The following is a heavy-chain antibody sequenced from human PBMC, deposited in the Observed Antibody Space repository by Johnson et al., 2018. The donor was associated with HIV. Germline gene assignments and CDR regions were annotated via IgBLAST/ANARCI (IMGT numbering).Heavy chain of an antibody. D-gene: IGHD2-8*02. Sequence: QVQLVESGGGVVQPGRSLRLSCGASGFIFSSYAMHWVRQAPGKGLEWVALISLDGSHKYYADSVKGRFTISRDNSKNTLYLQMNSLRADDTAVYYCARDEEVMYAMGAFDIWGQGTMLTVSS. CDR2: ISLDGSHK. CDR1: GFIFSSYA. V-gene: IGHV3-30*04. CDR3: ARDEEVMYAMGAFDI. J-gene: IGHJ3*02.